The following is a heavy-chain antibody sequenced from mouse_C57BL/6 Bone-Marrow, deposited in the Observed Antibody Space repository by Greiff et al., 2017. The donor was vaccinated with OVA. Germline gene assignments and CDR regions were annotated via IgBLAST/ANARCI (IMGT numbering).Heavy chain of an antibody. V-gene: IGHV1-72*01. CDR3: AREGLSYAMDY. D-gene: IGHD3-3*01. J-gene: IGHJ4*01. CDR1: GYTFTSYW. Sequence: QVQLQQPGAELVKPGASVKLSCKASGYTFTSYWMPWVKQRPGRGLEWIGVIAPNSGGTKYNDKFKSKATLTVDKPSSTAYMQLSRLTSEDSAVYECAREGLSYAMDYWGQGTSVTGSS. CDR2: IAPNSGGT.